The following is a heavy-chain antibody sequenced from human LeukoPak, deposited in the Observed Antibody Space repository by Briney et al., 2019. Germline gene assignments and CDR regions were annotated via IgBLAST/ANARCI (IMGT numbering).Heavy chain of an antibody. CDR1: GYSISSGYY. Sequence: SETLSLTCTVSGYSISSGYYWGWIRPPPGKGLEWIGSIYHSGSTYYNPSLKSRVTISVDTSKNQFSLKLRSVTAADTAVYYCARGAPAGPGVDYWGQGTLVTVSS. V-gene: IGHV4-38-2*02. CDR3: ARGAPAGPGVDY. D-gene: IGHD4-17*01. J-gene: IGHJ4*02. CDR2: IYHSGST.